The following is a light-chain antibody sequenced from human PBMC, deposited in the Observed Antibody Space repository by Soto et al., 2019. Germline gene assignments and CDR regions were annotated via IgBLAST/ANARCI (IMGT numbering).Light chain of an antibody. J-gene: IGLJ2*01. V-gene: IGLV1-44*01. CDR3: TAWDNSLSAVV. CDR2: GDD. CDR1: RSNIGSST. Sequence: QSVLTQPPSTSGTPGHRGTISCSGTRSNIGSSTVNWYQQLPGTAPKLLMYGDDQRPSGVPDRFSGSKSGTSVFLAISGLQSEDEADYYCTAWDNSLSAVVFGGGTKLTVL.